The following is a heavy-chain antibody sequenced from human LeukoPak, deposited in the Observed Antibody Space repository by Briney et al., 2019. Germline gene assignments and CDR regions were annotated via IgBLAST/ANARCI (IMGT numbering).Heavy chain of an antibody. CDR1: GGSISSSSYY. J-gene: IGHJ3*02. CDR3: ARSIRGDDAFDI. Sequence: SETLSLTCTVSGGSISSSSYYWGWIRQPPGKGLEWIGNIYYSGSTYYNPSLKSRVTISVDRSKNQFSLKLSSVTAADTAVYYCARSIRGDDAFDIWGQGTMVTVSS. V-gene: IGHV4-39*07. D-gene: IGHD3-10*01. CDR2: IYYSGST.